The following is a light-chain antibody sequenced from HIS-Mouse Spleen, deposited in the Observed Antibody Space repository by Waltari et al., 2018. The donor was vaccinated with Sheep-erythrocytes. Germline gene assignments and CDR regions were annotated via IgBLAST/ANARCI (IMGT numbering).Light chain of an antibody. CDR2: RNN. Sequence: QSVLTQPPSASGTPGQRVTISCSGSSSNIGSNYVYWYQQLPGTAPNLPIYRNNQRPSGVPDRVSGSKSGTSASLAISGLRSEDEADYYCAAWDDSLSGPVFGGGTKLTVL. V-gene: IGLV1-47*01. CDR3: AAWDDSLSGPV. J-gene: IGLJ3*02. CDR1: SSNIGSNY.